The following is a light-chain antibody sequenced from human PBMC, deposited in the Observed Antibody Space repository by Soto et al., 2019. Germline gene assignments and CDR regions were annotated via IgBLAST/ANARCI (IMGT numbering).Light chain of an antibody. CDR3: QQYGRSPWT. V-gene: IGKV3-20*01. CDR1: QSVSSN. CDR2: GAS. J-gene: IGKJ1*01. Sequence: EIVLTQSQATLSVSPGERATLSCRASQSVSSNLAWYQQKPGQAPGLLIYGASSRATGIPDRFSGSGSGTDFTLTISRLEPEDFAVYYCQQYGRSPWTFGQGTKVDIK.